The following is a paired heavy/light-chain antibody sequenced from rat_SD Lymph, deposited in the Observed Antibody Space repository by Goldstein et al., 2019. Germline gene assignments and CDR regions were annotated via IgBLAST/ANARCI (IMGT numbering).Light chain of an antibody. CDR2: RVS. CDR1: QSLVYSDGNTY. J-gene: IGKJ1*01. CDR3: LQSTHFPWT. V-gene: IGKV1S22*01. Sequence: DVLMTQTPVSLPVSLGGQVSISCRSSQSLVYSDGNTYLHWYLQKPGQSPQLLIYRVSNRFSGVPDRFSGSGSGTDFTLKISRVEPEDLGVYYCLQSTHFPWTFGGGTKLELK.
Heavy chain of an antibody. V-gene: IGHV5-29*01. Sequence: EVQLVESGGGLVQPGRSMKLSCAASGFTFSNYGMAWVRQAPTKGLEWVATISYDGSSTYYRDSVKGRFTISRDNAKSTLFLQMNSLRSEDTATYYCTRGWEPDYWGQGVMVTVSS. J-gene: IGHJ2*01. CDR3: TRGWEPDY. CDR1: GFTFSNYG. D-gene: IGHD5-1*01. CDR2: ISYDGSST.